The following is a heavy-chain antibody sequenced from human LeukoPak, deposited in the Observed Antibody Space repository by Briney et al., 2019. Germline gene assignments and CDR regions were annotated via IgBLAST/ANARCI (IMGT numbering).Heavy chain of an antibody. CDR2: IWYDGSNK. J-gene: IGHJ4*02. CDR1: GFTFSSYG. V-gene: IGHV3-33*06. CDR3: AKVGIAAAGSYFDY. Sequence: GGSLRLSCAASGFTFSSYGMHWVRQAPGKGLVWVAVIWYDGSNKYYADSVKGRFTISRDNSKNTLYLQMNSLRAEDTAVYYCAKVGIAAAGSYFDYWGQGTLVTVSS. D-gene: IGHD6-13*01.